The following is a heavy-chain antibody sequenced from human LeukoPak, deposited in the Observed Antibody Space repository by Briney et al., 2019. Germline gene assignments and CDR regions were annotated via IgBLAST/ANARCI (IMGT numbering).Heavy chain of an antibody. CDR2: INCYTGDA. V-gene: IGHV1-2*02. D-gene: IGHD5-12*01. CDR1: GYTFSGYY. Sequence: GASVKVSCKASGYTFSGYYVYWVRQAPGQGLEWMGWINCYTGDANYSQKFQGRVTLTRDTSINTAHMELSGLSLDDTAIYYCAREDPREWLRLPDFWGQGTLVTVSA. CDR3: AREDPREWLRLPDF. J-gene: IGHJ4*02.